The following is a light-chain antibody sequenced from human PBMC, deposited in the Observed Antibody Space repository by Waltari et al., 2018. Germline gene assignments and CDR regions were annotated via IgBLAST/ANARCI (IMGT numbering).Light chain of an antibody. CDR3: QQYDTHRT. CDR1: QSISMW. Sequence: DTQMTQPSSTLPASVGERVTITCRASQSISMWVAWYQQKPGEAPKLLISKASILQTGVPFRFSGSGSVTEFTLTISSLQPDDVATYYCQQYDTHRTFGQGTKVDLK. J-gene: IGKJ1*01. CDR2: KAS. V-gene: IGKV1-5*03.